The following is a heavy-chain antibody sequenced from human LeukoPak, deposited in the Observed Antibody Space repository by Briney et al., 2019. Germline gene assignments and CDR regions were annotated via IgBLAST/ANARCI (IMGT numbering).Heavy chain of an antibody. CDR2: VSDTGRA. V-gene: IGHV4-4*07. CDR1: GGYITGYY. D-gene: IGHD2-21*01. Sequence: SETLSLTCTVSGGYITGYYWAWIRQPAGKGLEWIGGVSDTGRAYYNPSLERRVTISLDTSNNRFSLKVTSVTAADTAVYYCARGPDMPPISCYYSFFYWGQGTLVSVSS. J-gene: IGHJ4*02. CDR3: ARGPDMPPISCYYSFFY.